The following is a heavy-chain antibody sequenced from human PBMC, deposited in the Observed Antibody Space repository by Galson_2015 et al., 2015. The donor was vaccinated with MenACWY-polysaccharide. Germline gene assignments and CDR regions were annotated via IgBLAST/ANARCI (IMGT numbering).Heavy chain of an antibody. J-gene: IGHJ1*01. V-gene: IGHV3-23*01. CDR3: ANDAIAGIVLTPLRVPLQR. Sequence: SLRLSCAVSGVTLRKYAMSWVRQAPGKGLEWVSTIGGSGDGRYYADSVKDRFTISRDNSQNMLFLEMRSLRAEDTAMYYCANDAIAGIVLTPLRVPLQRWGQGTLVAVSS. CDR1: GVTLRKYA. D-gene: IGHD6-13*01. CDR2: IGGSGDGR.